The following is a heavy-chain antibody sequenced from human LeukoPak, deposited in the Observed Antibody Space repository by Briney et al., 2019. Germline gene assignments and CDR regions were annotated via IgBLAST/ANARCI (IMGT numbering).Heavy chain of an antibody. CDR1: GFTFDDYA. CDR2: GSWNSGSI. D-gene: IGHD3-16*01. Sequence: GRSLRLSCAASGFTFDDYAMHWVRQAPGKGLEWVSGGSWNSGSIGYADSVKGRFPISRDNAKNSLYLQMNSLRAEDTALYYCAKDWGGGLGYFDYWGQGTLVTVSS. V-gene: IGHV3-9*01. J-gene: IGHJ4*02. CDR3: AKDWGGGLGYFDY.